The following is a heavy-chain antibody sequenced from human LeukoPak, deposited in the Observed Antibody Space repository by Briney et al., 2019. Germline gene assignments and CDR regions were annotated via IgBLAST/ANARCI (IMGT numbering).Heavy chain of an antibody. V-gene: IGHV1-2*02. D-gene: IGHD1-26*01. CDR2: INPNSGGT. CDR3: ARARQRATGSYSALDS. J-gene: IGHJ4*02. CDR1: GYTFTGYY. Sequence: ASVRVSCKASGYTFTGYYMHWVRQAPGQGLEWMGWINPNSGGTNYAQKFQGRVTLTRDTSISTAYMELNSLRSDDTAVYYSARARQRATGSYSALDSWGRGTLVTVSS.